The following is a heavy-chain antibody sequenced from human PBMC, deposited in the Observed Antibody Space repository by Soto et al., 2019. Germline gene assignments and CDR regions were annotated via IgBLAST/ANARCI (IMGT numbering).Heavy chain of an antibody. CDR1: GGSISSGGYY. Sequence: LSLTCTVSGGSISSGGYYWSWIRQHPGKGLEWIGYIYYSGSTYYNPSLKSRVTISVDTSKNQFSLKLSSVTAADTAVYYCARGMIVPGFFDYWGQGTLVTVSS. CDR2: IYYSGST. V-gene: IGHV4-31*03. CDR3: ARGMIVPGFFDY. D-gene: IGHD2-2*01. J-gene: IGHJ4*02.